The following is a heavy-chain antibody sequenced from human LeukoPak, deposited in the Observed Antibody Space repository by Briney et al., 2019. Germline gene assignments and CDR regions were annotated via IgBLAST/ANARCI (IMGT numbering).Heavy chain of an antibody. CDR1: GGSFSGYY. CDR2: INHSGST. Sequence: PSETLSLTCAVYGGSFSGYYWSWIRQPPGKGLEWIGEINHSGSTNYNPSLKSRVTVSVDTSKNQFSLKLSSVTAADTAVYYCARGQYYVRRYYFGYWGQGTLVTVSS. D-gene: IGHD3-16*01. V-gene: IGHV4-34*01. CDR3: ARGQYYVRRYYFGY. J-gene: IGHJ4*02.